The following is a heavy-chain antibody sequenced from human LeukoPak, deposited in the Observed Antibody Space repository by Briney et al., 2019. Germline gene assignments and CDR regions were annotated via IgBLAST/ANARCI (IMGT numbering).Heavy chain of an antibody. CDR3: AKDRAATGVFDY. Sequence: GGSLRLSCGASGFTFSSYGMHWVRQAPGKGLEWVAYIRFDGSDKYYADSVRGRFTISRDNSKTTLYLQMNSLRAEDTALYYCAKDRAATGVFDYWGQGTLVTVSS. J-gene: IGHJ4*02. V-gene: IGHV3-30*02. CDR1: GFTFSSYG. D-gene: IGHD6-13*01. CDR2: IRFDGSDK.